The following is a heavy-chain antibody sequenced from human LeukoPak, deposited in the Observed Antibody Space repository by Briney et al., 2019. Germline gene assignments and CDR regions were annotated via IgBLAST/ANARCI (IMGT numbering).Heavy chain of an antibody. V-gene: IGHV3-11*01. CDR1: GFTFSCYY. D-gene: IGHD1-1*01. J-gene: IGHJ4*02. CDR2: ICSSGSTI. Sequence: GGSLRLSCAASGFTFSCYYMSWIRQAPGKGLEWVSNICSSGSTIYYADSVKGRFTISRDNAKNSLYLQMNRLRAEDTAVYYCARANDWNDFWSQGTLVTVSS. CDR3: ARANDWNDF.